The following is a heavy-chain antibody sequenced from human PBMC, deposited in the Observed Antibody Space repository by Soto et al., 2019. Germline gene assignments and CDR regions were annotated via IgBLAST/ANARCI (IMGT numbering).Heavy chain of an antibody. J-gene: IGHJ3*02. V-gene: IGHV4-59*01. CDR2: IYYSGST. CDR1: GGSISSYY. D-gene: IGHD3-10*01. Sequence: PSETLSLTCTVSGGSISSYYLSWIRQPPGKGLEWIGYIYYSGSTNYNPSLKSRVTISVDTSKNQFSLKLSSVTAADTAVYYCARLLGGAFDIWGQGTMVTV. CDR3: ARLLGGAFDI.